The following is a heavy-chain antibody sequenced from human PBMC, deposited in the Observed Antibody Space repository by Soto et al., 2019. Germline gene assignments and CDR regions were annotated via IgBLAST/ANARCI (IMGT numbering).Heavy chain of an antibody. CDR1: GGTSTRYA. Sequence: QERLVQSGAEVRKPGSSVKVSCKVTGGTSTRYAINWVRQAPGQVLEWLGGIVPMFVTSKYAQKFQGRVTITADTSTNIAYMELRSLRSEDTAVYYCNRGSAYDFWSGYLWGQGTLFSVSS. J-gene: IGHJ4*02. CDR3: NRGSAYDFWSGYL. V-gene: IGHV1-69*06. D-gene: IGHD3-3*01. CDR2: IVPMFVTS.